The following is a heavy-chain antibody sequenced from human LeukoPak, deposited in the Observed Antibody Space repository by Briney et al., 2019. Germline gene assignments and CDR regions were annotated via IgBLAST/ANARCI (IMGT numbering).Heavy chain of an antibody. CDR2: IRSKAYGGTT. CDR1: GFTYGDYA. J-gene: IGHJ6*02. D-gene: IGHD3-22*01. Sequence: GGSLRLSCTASGFTYGDYAMSWFRQAPGKGLEWVSFIRSKAYGGTTEYAGSVKGRFTISRDDSKSIGYLQMHSLETEDTAVYYCTFYKFDSRGRRPDPFYYYYGMDVWGQGTTVTVSS. CDR3: TFYKFDSRGRRPDPFYYYYGMDV. V-gene: IGHV3-49*03.